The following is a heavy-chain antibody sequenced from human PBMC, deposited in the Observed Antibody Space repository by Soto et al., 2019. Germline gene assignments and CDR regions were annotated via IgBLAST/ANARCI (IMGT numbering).Heavy chain of an antibody. D-gene: IGHD3-10*01. J-gene: IGHJ5*02. CDR3: ARYFYGQGFQA. CDR2: MRANSGDT. Sequence: QVQLVQPGAEVRKPGASVKVSCKASGDIFTNFDFNWVRQATGQGLEWIGWMRANSGDTGHDQKFQGRVRMTRDTSMSTAYMELSSLRADDTAVYYCARYFYGQGFQAWGQGTLVFVSS. V-gene: IGHV1-8*01. CDR1: GDIFTNFD.